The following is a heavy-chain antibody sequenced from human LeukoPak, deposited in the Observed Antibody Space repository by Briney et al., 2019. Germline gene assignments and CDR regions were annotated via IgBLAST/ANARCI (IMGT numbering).Heavy chain of an antibody. D-gene: IGHD6-13*01. Sequence: PGGSLRLSCAASGFTFSGSALHWVRQASGKGLEWVGRIRSTANGYATAYAASVKGRFTISRDDSKNTAYLQMDSLKTEDTAVYYCTTDYSGSSSWYDFAYYYMDVWGKGTTVTVSS. J-gene: IGHJ6*03. CDR1: GFTFSGSA. CDR2: IRSTANGYAT. CDR3: TTDYSGSSSWYDFAYYYMDV. V-gene: IGHV3-73*01.